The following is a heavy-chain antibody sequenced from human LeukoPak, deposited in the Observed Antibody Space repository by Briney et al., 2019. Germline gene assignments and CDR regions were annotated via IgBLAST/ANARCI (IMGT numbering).Heavy chain of an antibody. J-gene: IGHJ3*02. Sequence: SETLSLTCTVSSGSLSSYYWSWIRQPPGKGMEWIGYIYYSGSTNYNPSLKSRVTISVDTSKNQFSLKLSSVTAADTAVYYCAGDSSGYGYAFDIWGQGTMVTVSS. D-gene: IGHD3-22*01. V-gene: IGHV4-59*08. CDR2: IYYSGST. CDR3: AGDSSGYGYAFDI. CDR1: SGSLSSYY.